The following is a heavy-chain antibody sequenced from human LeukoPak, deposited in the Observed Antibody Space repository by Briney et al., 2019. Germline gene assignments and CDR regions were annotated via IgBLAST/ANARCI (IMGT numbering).Heavy chain of an antibody. V-gene: IGHV3-30-3*01. CDR3: ARDSMVRGATGPFFDY. Sequence: GGSLRLSCAASEFTFSTYSMHWVRQAPGKGLEWVTVISYDGTNKYYADSVKGRFTISRDNSKSMVYLQMNSLRAEDTAVYYCARDSMVRGATGPFFDYWGQGTLVTVSS. J-gene: IGHJ4*02. D-gene: IGHD3-10*01. CDR2: ISYDGTNK. CDR1: EFTFSTYS.